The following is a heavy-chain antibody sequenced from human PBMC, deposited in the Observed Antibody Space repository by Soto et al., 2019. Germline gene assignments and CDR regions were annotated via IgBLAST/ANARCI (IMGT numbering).Heavy chain of an antibody. D-gene: IGHD3-16*01. Sequence: PSATLSLTCTFSGGSISSYYWSWIRQPPGKGLEWIGYIYYSGSTNYNPSLKSRVTISVDTSKNQFSLKLSSVTAADTAVYYCAREPVVRSVRGSPVGYFDYWGQGTLVTVSS. CDR3: AREPVVRSVRGSPVGYFDY. V-gene: IGHV4-59*01. CDR1: GGSISSYY. CDR2: IYYSGST. J-gene: IGHJ4*02.